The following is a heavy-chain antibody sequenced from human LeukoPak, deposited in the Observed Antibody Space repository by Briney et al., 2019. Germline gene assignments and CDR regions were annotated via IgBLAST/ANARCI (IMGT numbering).Heavy chain of an antibody. J-gene: IGHJ5*02. Sequence: GRSLRLSCAASGFTFDDYAMHWVRQAPGKGLEWVSCISWNGGGIGYADSVKGRFTISRDNAKNSLYLQMNSLRAEDTALYYCAKDHSPYYYDSSGYYESWFDPWGQGTLVTVSS. V-gene: IGHV3-9*01. CDR1: GFTFDDYA. CDR3: AKDHSPYYYDSSGYYESWFDP. CDR2: ISWNGGGI. D-gene: IGHD3-22*01.